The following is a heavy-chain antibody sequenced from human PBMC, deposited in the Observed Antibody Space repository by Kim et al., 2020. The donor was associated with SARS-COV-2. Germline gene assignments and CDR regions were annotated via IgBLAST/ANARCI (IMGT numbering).Heavy chain of an antibody. CDR3: VKDLRNWKFDT. D-gene: IGHD1-1*01. CDR2: ISDSGFST. J-gene: IGHJ5*02. Sequence: GGSLRLSCAASGFTFSSYAMSWVRQAPGKGLEWVSAISDSGFSTYADSVKGRFTISRDNSKSTLYLQMNSLRAEDTAIYYCVKDLRNWKFDTWGRGTLAT. V-gene: IGHV3-23*01. CDR1: GFTFSSYA.